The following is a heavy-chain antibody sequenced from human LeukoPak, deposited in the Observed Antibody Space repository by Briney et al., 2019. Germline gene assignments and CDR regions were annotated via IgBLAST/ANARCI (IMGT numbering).Heavy chain of an antibody. CDR3: AKDYQGGSGSYWGKLYYYYGMDV. CDR2: ISWNSGSI. Sequence: GRSLRLSCAASGFTFDDYAMHWVRQAPGKGLEWVSGISWNSGSIGYADSVKGRFTISRDNAKNSLYLQMNSLRAEDTALYYCAKDYQGGSGSYWGKLYYYYGMDVWGQGTTVTVSS. CDR1: GFTFDDYA. V-gene: IGHV3-9*01. D-gene: IGHD3-10*01. J-gene: IGHJ6*02.